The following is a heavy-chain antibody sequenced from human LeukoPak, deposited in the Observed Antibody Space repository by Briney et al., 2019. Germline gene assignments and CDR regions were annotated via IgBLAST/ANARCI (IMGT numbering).Heavy chain of an antibody. V-gene: IGHV1-46*03. Sequence: ASVKVSCKASGGAFSSYAISWVRQAPGQGLAWMGIINPSGGSTSYAQKFQGRVTMTRDTSTSTVYMELSSLRSEDTAVYYCARASDSSGYYAPQHYFDYWGQGTLVTVSS. CDR3: ARASDSSGYYAPQHYFDY. D-gene: IGHD3-22*01. CDR1: GGAFSSYA. CDR2: INPSGGST. J-gene: IGHJ4*02.